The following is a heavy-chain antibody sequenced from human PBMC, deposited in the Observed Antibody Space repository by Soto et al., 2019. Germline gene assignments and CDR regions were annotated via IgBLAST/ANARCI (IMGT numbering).Heavy chain of an antibody. V-gene: IGHV2-5*01. CDR2: IYWNDDK. D-gene: IGHD3-22*01. Sequence: SGPTPVNPTHTLTLTCTFSGFSLSTIGVGVGWIRQPPGKALEWLALIYWNDDKRYSPSLKSRLTITKDTSKNQVVLTMTNMEPVDKAKYYCALYDSSGYTSPLDYWGQGTLVTVSS. J-gene: IGHJ4*02. CDR3: ALYDSSGYTSPLDY. CDR1: GFSLSTIGVG.